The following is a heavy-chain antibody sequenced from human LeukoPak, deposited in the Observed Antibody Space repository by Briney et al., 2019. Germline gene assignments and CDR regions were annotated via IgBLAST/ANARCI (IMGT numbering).Heavy chain of an antibody. CDR1: GFTFSSYD. Sequence: PGGSLRLSCAASGFTFSSYDMHWVRQAPGKRLEWVALIRSHGSNKYYADSVKGRYTISRDNSKNTLYLQMNSLRADDTAVYYCAKAIAVAHGDYWGQGTLVTVSS. V-gene: IGHV3-30*02. D-gene: IGHD6-19*01. J-gene: IGHJ4*02. CDR2: IRSHGSNK. CDR3: AKAIAVAHGDY.